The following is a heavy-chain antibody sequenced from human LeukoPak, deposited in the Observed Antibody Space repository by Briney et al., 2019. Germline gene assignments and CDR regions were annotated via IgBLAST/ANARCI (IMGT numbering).Heavy chain of an antibody. CDR1: GGSFSGYY. D-gene: IGHD6-19*01. Sequence: SETLSLTCAVYGGSFSGYYWSWIRQPPGKGLEWIGEINHSGSTNYNPSLKSRVTISVDTSKNQFSLKLSSVTAADTAVYYCARQSSGWFLNWFDPWGQGTLVTVSS. V-gene: IGHV4-34*01. J-gene: IGHJ5*02. CDR3: ARQSSGWFLNWFDP. CDR2: INHSGST.